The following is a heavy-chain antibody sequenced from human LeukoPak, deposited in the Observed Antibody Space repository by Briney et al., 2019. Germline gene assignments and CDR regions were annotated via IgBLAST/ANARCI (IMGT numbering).Heavy chain of an antibody. CDR1: GGSISSYY. Sequence: SETLSLTCTVSGGSISSYYWSWIRQPPGKGLEWIGYIYYSGSTNYNPSLKSRVTISVDTSKNQFSLKLSSVTAADTAVYYCARNGYYYDSSGYTKYFDYWGQGTLVTVSS. V-gene: IGHV4-59*01. CDR3: ARNGYYYDSSGYTKYFDY. J-gene: IGHJ4*02. CDR2: IYYSGST. D-gene: IGHD3-22*01.